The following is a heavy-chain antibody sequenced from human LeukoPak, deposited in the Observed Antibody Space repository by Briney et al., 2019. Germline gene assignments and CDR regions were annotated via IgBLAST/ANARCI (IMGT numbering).Heavy chain of an antibody. J-gene: IGHJ4*02. D-gene: IGHD3-10*01. V-gene: IGHV1-2*02. CDR2: INPNSGGT. CDR3: ARDLEGYHYGSGNYPQ. CDR1: GYTFTGYY. Sequence: ASVKVSCKASGYTFTGYYIHWLRQAPGQGLEWMGFINPNSGGTNYAQKFQGRVTMTRDTSISTAYMELSSLSSDDTAVYYCARDLEGYHYGSGNYPQWGQGTLITVSS.